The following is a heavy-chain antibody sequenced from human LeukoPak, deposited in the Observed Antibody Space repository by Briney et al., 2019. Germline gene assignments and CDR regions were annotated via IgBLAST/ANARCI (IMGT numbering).Heavy chain of an antibody. CDR1: GGSISSYY. Sequence: SETLSLTCTVSGGSISSYYWSWIRQPPGKGLEWIGYIYYSGSTSYNPSLRSRVTISVDTSKNQFSLKLYSVTAADTAVYYCARAGTLQSNPSAFDIWGQGTMVTISS. D-gene: IGHD5-24*01. CDR2: IYYSGST. J-gene: IGHJ3*02. CDR3: ARAGTLQSNPSAFDI. V-gene: IGHV4-59*01.